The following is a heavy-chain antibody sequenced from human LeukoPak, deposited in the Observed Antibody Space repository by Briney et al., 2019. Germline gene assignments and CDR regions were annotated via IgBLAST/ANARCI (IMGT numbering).Heavy chain of an antibody. CDR3: ARTPRDIVVVVAATLYYYYGMDV. J-gene: IGHJ6*02. CDR1: GYTFTGYY. D-gene: IGHD2-15*01. Sequence: GASVKVSCKASGYTFTGYYMHWVRQAPGQGLKWMGWINPNSGGTNYAQKFQGRVTMTRDTSISTAYMELSRLRSDDTAVYYCARTPRDIVVVVAATLYYYYGMDVWGQGTTVTVSS. V-gene: IGHV1-2*02. CDR2: INPNSGGT.